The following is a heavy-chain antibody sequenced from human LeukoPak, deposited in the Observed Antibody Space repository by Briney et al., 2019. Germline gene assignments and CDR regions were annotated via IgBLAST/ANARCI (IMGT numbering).Heavy chain of an antibody. J-gene: IGHJ4*02. CDR3: ARVVQYYDFWSGYSSSDY. D-gene: IGHD3-3*01. CDR1: GYTFTGYY. Sequence: GASVKVSCKASGYTFTGYYMHWVRQAPGQGLEWMGWINPNSGGTNYAQKFQGRVTMTRDTSISTAYMELSRLRSDDTAVYYCARVVQYYDFWSGYSSSDYWGQGTLVTVSS. CDR2: INPNSGGT. V-gene: IGHV1-2*02.